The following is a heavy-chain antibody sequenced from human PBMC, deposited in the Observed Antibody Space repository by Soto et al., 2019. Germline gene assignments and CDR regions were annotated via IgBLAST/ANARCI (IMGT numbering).Heavy chain of an antibody. CDR1: DGSISSSSYY. Sequence: LSLTCTVSDGSISSSSYYWGWIRQPPGKGLEWIGSIYYSGSTYYNPSLKSRVTISVDTSKNQFSLKLTSVTAADRAVYYCARDRGGTFHLWAQGTLVTVSS. CDR2: IYYSGST. CDR3: ARDRGGTFHL. J-gene: IGHJ1*01. D-gene: IGHD1-26*01. V-gene: IGHV4-39*07.